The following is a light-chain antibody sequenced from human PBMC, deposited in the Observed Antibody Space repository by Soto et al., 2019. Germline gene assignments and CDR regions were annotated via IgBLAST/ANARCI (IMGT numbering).Light chain of an antibody. Sequence: QSALTQPASVSGSPGQSITISCTGTSSDVGGYNYVSWYQQHRGKAPKLMIYDVSNRPSGVSNRCSGSKSGNTASLTISVLQAEDEADYYCISYTSSSTRVFGTGTKLTVL. V-gene: IGLV2-14*01. CDR3: ISYTSSSTRV. J-gene: IGLJ1*01. CDR2: DVS. CDR1: SSDVGGYNY.